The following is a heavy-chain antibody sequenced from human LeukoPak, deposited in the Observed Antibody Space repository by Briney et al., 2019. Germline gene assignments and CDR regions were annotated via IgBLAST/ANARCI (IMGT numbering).Heavy chain of an antibody. CDR3: ARATGYYDSSGYYCEAFDI. CDR2: INPNSGGT. D-gene: IGHD3-22*01. CDR1: GYTFTGYY. Sequence: GASVKVSCKASGYTFTGYYMHWVRQAPGQGLEWMGWINPNSGGTNYAQKFQGRVTMTRDTSISTAYMELSRLRSDDTAVYYCARATGYYDSSGYYCEAFDIWGQGTMVTVSS. V-gene: IGHV1-2*02. J-gene: IGHJ3*02.